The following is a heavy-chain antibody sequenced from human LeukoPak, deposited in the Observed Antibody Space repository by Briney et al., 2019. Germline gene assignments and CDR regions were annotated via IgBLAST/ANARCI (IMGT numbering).Heavy chain of an antibody. J-gene: IGHJ4*02. CDR3: ARGPPNWGYDY. CDR1: GYTFTSYD. CDR2: MSPNSGDT. V-gene: IGHV1-8*01. D-gene: IGHD7-27*01. Sequence: SVTVSCKASGYTFTSYDFNWVRQATGQRPEWMGWMSPNSGDTGYAQKFQDRVTMTRNTSISTAYMELSSLRSDDTAVYYCARGPPNWGYDYWGPGTLVTVSS.